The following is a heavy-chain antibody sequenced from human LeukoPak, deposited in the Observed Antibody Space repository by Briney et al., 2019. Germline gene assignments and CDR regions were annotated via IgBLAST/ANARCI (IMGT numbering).Heavy chain of an antibody. CDR3: ARRLAEFDP. CDR2: IYYSGST. J-gene: IGHJ5*02. CDR1: GGSIRSYY. V-gene: IGHV4-59*13. Sequence: PSETLSLTCTVSGGSIRSYYWSWIRQPPGKGLEWIGCIYYSGSTDYNPSLKSRVTISVDTSKKQFSLKLSSVTAADTAVYYCARRLAEFDPWGQGTLVTVSS. D-gene: IGHD6-6*01.